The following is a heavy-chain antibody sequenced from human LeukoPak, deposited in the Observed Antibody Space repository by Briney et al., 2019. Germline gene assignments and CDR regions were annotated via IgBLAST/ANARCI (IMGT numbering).Heavy chain of an antibody. CDR2: INPNSGGT. CDR1: GYTFTIYA. J-gene: IGHJ4*02. CDR3: AGRPDTAVVAIFDY. D-gene: IGHD5-18*01. V-gene: IGHV1-2*02. Sequence: ASVTVSFKASGYTFTIYAMYWVRQAPGQGLEWMGWINPNSGGTNYAQKFQGRVTMTGDTSISTAYMELSRLSSDDTAIYYCAGRPDTAVVAIFDYWGQGTLVTVSS.